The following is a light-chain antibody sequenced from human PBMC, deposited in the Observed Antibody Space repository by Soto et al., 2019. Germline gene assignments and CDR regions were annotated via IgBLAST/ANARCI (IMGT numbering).Light chain of an antibody. CDR1: QSVDSSY. J-gene: IGKJ3*01. CDR3: QHFGNSPLFA. CDR2: RAS. V-gene: IGKV3-20*01. Sequence: VVLTQSPGTLSLSPGEGVTLSCRASQSVDSSYIAWYQNQRGQAPRLLIYRASYRATGIPDRFSGGGSGTDFTLIISSLEPEDSAVYYCQHFGNSPLFAFGPGTKVQIK.